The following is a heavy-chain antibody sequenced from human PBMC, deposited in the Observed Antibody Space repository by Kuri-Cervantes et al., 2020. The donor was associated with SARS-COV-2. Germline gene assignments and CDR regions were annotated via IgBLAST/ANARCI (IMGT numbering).Heavy chain of an antibody. CDR1: GFTFSDYY. CDR2: ISSSGSTI. Sequence: GGSLRLSCAASGFTFSDYYMSWIRQAPGKGLEWVSYISSSGSTIYYPDSVKGRFTISRDNAKNSLYLQMNSLRAEDTAVYYCARTGLPGWYYYYGMDVWGQGTTVTVSS. CDR3: ARTGLPGWYYYYGMDV. V-gene: IGHV3-11*01. J-gene: IGHJ6*02. D-gene: IGHD2-15*01.